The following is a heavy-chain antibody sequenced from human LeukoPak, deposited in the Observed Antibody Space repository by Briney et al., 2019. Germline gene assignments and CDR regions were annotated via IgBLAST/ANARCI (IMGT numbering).Heavy chain of an antibody. CDR2: IYSSGST. CDR3: ARLHPRDYSSGWYVPVMVFDY. V-gene: IGHV4-4*08. D-gene: IGHD6-19*01. CDR1: GDXISSYY. J-gene: IGHJ4*02. Sequence: SETLSLTCSVSGDXISSYYCSWIRQPPGKGLEWIGYIYSSGSTYYNPSLKSRVTISVDTSKNQFSLKLSSVTAADTAVYYCARLHPRDYSSGWYVPVMVFDYWGQGTLVTVSS.